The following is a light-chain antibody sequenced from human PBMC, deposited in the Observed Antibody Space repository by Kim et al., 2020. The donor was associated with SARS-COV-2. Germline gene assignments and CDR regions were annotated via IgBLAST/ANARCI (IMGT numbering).Light chain of an antibody. CDR2: DAS. Sequence: LAPRGQATLSCRAKQGVSGIYLGWYQQKPGQPPRPLLYDASIRAVGIPDRFSGRGSGTLFTLTISRLEPEDFAVYYCHHFDNSLYTFGQGTKLEIK. CDR1: QGVSGIY. J-gene: IGKJ2*01. CDR3: HHFDNSLYT. V-gene: IGKV3-20*01.